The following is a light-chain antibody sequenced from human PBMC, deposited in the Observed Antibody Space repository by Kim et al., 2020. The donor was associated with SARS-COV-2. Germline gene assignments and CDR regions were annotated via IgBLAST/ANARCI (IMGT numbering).Light chain of an antibody. CDR2: DAS. CDR1: QSVSSY. CDR3: QQRSNWPPNT. V-gene: IGKV3-11*01. Sequence: EIVLTQSPATLSLSPGERATLSCRASQSVSSYLAWYQQKPGQAPRLLIYDASNRATGIPARFSGSGSGTDFTLTISSLEPEDFAVYYCQQRSNWPPNTFGQGNKLEI. J-gene: IGKJ2*01.